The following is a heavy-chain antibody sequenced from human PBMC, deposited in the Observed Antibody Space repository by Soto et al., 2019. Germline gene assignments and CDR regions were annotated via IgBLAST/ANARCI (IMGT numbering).Heavy chain of an antibody. CDR1: GGSFSGYY. J-gene: IGHJ4*02. D-gene: IGHD3-10*01. CDR3: ARDYYGSGSYLLFDY. CDR2: INHSGST. Sequence: SETLSLTCAVYGGSFSGYYWSWIRQPPGKGLEWIGEINHSGSTNYNPSLKSRVTISVDTSKNQFSLKLSSVTAADTAVYYCARDYYGSGSYLLFDYWGQGTLVTVSS. V-gene: IGHV4-34*01.